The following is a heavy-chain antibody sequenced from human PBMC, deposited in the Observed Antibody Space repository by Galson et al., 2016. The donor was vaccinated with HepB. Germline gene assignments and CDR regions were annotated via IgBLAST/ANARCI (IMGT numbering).Heavy chain of an antibody. CDR2: IFYTGGT. J-gene: IGHJ5*02. CDR3: ARDLGAGRPADNYFDP. D-gene: IGHD5-24*01. V-gene: IGHV4-61*08. Sequence: ETLSLTCTVSDGSVSSGDYYWSWIRQSPGKGLEWIGYIFYTGGTNYHASLKSRVTILVDTSRNQFSLKPNSVTAADTAMYFCARDLGAGRPADNYFDPWGQGILVTVSS. CDR1: DGSVSSGDYY.